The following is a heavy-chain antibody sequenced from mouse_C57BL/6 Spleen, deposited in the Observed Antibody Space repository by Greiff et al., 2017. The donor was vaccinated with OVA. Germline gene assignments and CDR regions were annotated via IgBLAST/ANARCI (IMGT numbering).Heavy chain of an antibody. CDR1: GFTFSDAW. D-gene: IGHD2-4*01. CDR2: IRNKANNHAT. V-gene: IGHV6-6*01. J-gene: IGHJ4*01. CDR3: TRLRRYYAMDY. Sequence: EVQVVESGGGLVQPGGSMKLSCAASGFTFSDAWMDWVRQSPEKGLEWVAEIRNKANNHATYYAESVKGRFTISRDDSRSSVYLQMNSLRAEDTGIYYCTRLRRYYAMDYWGQGTSVTVAS.